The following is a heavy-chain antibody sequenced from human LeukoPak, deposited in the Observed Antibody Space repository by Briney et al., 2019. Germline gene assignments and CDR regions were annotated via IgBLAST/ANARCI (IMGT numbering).Heavy chain of an antibody. CDR1: GDSIRNSYYY. Sequence: PSETLSLTCTVSGDSIRNSYYYWGWIRQPPGKGLEWIGSIYYSGRTYYNPSLKSRVTMSVDTSKNQFSLKLSSVTAADTAVYYCARDRGPYSGYDSYYFDYWGQGTLVTVSS. D-gene: IGHD5-12*01. V-gene: IGHV4-39*07. J-gene: IGHJ4*02. CDR3: ARDRGPYSGYDSYYFDY. CDR2: IYYSGRT.